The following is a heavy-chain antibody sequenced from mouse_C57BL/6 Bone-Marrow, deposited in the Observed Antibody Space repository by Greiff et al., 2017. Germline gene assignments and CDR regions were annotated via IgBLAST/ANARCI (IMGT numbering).Heavy chain of an antibody. CDR2: IDPENGDT. Sequence: VQLQQSGAELVRPGASVKLSCTASGFNIKDDYMHWVKQRPEQGLEWIGWIDPENGDTEYASKFQGKATITADTSSNTAYLQLSSLTSEDTAVYYCTTPFTTGVAWYFDYWGQGTTLTVSS. J-gene: IGHJ2*01. CDR3: TTPFTTGVAWYFDY. D-gene: IGHD1-1*01. V-gene: IGHV14-4*01. CDR1: GFNIKDDY.